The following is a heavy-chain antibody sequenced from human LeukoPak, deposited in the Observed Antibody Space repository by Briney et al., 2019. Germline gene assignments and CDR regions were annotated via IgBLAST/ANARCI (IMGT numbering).Heavy chain of an antibody. CDR3: ARTPPGPDYRC. J-gene: IGHJ4*02. CDR1: GGSIRTSNYY. D-gene: IGHD1-14*01. Sequence: SETLSLTCTVSGGSIRTSNYYWGWIRQPPGKGLELIGNIYHGGSTYYTPSLRSRVTMSVDTSKNQFSLKLNSVAAADTAVYYCARTPPGPDYRCWGQGILVTVSS. CDR2: IYHGGST. V-gene: IGHV4-39*07.